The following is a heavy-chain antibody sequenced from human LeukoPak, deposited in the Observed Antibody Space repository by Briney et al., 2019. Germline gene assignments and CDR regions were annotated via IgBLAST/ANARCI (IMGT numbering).Heavy chain of an antibody. V-gene: IGHV4-59*01. Sequence: TPSETLSLTCTVSGGSISSYYWSWIRQPPGKGLEWIGYIYYSGSTNYNPSLKSRVTISVDTSKNQFSLKLSSVTAADTAVYYCASIAVAGFFDYWGQGTLVTVSS. J-gene: IGHJ4*02. CDR2: IYYSGST. CDR1: GGSISSYY. D-gene: IGHD6-19*01. CDR3: ASIAVAGFFDY.